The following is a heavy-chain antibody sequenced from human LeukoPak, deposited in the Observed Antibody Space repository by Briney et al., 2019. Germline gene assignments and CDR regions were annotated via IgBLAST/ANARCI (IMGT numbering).Heavy chain of an antibody. CDR2: IYHSGST. Sequence: SETLSLTCTVSGYSISSGYYWGWIRPPPGKGLEWIGSIYHSGSTYYNPSLKSRVTISVDTSKNQFSLKLSSVTAADTAVYYCARDPARLGDAFDIWGQGTMVTVSS. CDR3: ARDPARLGDAFDI. V-gene: IGHV4-38-2*02. CDR1: GYSISSGYY. D-gene: IGHD6-6*01. J-gene: IGHJ3*02.